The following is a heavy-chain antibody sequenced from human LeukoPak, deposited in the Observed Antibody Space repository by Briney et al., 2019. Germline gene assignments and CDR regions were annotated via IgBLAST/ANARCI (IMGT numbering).Heavy chain of an antibody. V-gene: IGHV3-48*01. Sequence: GGSLRLSCAASGFTFSSYSMNWVRQAPGKGLEWISYISHDGAIIYSADSVRGRFTISRDNARNSLYLQMHSLRAADTAVYYCVRDNPRGCGVVPANIDDYWGQGTLVTVSS. CDR1: GFTFSSYS. CDR2: ISHDGAII. J-gene: IGHJ4*02. CDR3: VRDNPRGCGVVPANIDDY. D-gene: IGHD2-15*01.